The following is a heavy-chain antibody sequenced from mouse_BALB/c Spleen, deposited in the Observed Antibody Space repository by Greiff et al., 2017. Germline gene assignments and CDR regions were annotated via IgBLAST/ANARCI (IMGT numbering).Heavy chain of an antibody. J-gene: IGHJ4*01. D-gene: IGHD2-4*01. CDR3: ARSTMITTGAMDY. CDR2: INPYNGDT. CDR1: GYSFTGYF. Sequence: LMKPGASVKISCKASGYSFTGYFMNWVMQSHGKSLEWIGRINPYNGDTFYNQKFKGKATLTVDKSSSTAHMELRSLASEDSAVYYCARSTMITTGAMDYWGQGTSVTVSS. V-gene: IGHV1-20*02.